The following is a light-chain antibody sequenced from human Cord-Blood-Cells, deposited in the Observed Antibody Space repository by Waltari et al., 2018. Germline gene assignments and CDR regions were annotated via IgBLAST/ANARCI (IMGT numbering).Light chain of an antibody. V-gene: IGLV2-14*01. J-gene: IGLJ3*02. CDR3: SSYTSSSTLV. CDR1: SSDVGGYNY. Sequence: QSALTQPASASGSPGQSITISCTGTSSDVGGYNYVSWYQQHPGKAPKLMIYDHSNRPSGVSNRFSGSKSGNTASLTISGLQAEDEADYYCSSYTSSSTLVFGGGTNLTVL. CDR2: DHS.